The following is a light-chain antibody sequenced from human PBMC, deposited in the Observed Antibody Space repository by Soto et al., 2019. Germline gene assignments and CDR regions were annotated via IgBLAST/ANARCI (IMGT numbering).Light chain of an antibody. CDR3: AAWDDSLSGLVV. V-gene: IGLV1-47*01. J-gene: IGLJ2*01. Sequence: QSVLTQPPSASGTPGQRVTVSCSGSSSNIGSNYVFWYQQVPGMAPKLLIYRNNQRPSGVPDRFSASKSGTSASLAISGLRSEDEADYHCAAWDDSLSGLVVFGGGTKL. CDR2: RNN. CDR1: SSNIGSNY.